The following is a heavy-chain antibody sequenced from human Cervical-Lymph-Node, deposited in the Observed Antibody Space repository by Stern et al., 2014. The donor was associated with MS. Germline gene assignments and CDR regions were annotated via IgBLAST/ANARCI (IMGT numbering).Heavy chain of an antibody. CDR2: IDWDDDK. D-gene: IGHD3-22*01. V-gene: IGHV2-70*04. J-gene: IGHJ4*02. CDR3: ARASFYVSSGYYLYYFDY. CDR1: GFSLSTARMR. Sequence: QVTLRESGPALVRPTQPLTLTCTFSGFSLSTARMRVSWIRQPPGKALEWLAHIDWDDDKFYSPSLKTRLTISKDPSKNQVVLTMTNMDPVDTATYYCARASFYVSSGYYLYYFDYWGQGTLVAVSS.